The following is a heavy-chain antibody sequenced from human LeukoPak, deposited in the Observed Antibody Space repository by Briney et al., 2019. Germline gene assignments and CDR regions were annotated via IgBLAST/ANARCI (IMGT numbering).Heavy chain of an antibody. CDR2: ISHDGYTI. D-gene: IGHD3-9*01. CDR1: GFTFSRYA. Sequence: PGRSLRLSCAASGFTFSRYALHWVRQAPGTELEWVAVISHDGYTIKYADSLKGRFTISRDNSNNTVYLQMNSLRPEDTAVYYCARAAVILAASRWFDSWGQGTLVSVSS. CDR3: ARAAVILAASRWFDS. J-gene: IGHJ5*01. V-gene: IGHV3-30-3*01.